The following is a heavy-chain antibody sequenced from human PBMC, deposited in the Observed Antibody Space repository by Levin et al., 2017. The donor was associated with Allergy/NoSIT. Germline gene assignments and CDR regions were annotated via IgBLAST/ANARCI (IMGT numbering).Heavy chain of an antibody. CDR3: ARGCSSGWYPPRVFDP. D-gene: IGHD6-19*01. V-gene: IGHV1-2*02. CDR2: INPNSGGT. Sequence: ASVKVSCKASGYTFTGYYMHWVRQAPGQGLEWMGWINPNSGGTNYAQKFQGRVTMTRDTSISTAYMELSRLRSDDTAVYYCARGCSSGWYPPRVFDPWGQGTLVTVSS. CDR1: GYTFTGYY. J-gene: IGHJ5*02.